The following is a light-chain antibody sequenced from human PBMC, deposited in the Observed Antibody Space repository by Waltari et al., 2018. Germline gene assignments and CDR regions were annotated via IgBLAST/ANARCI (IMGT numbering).Light chain of an antibody. Sequence: QSVLTQPPSPSGTPGQGVTIPCSGRSSNIGSNYIYWYQQLPGTAPKLLIYRNNQRPSGVPDRFSGSKSGTSASLAISGLRSEDEADYYCAAWDDSLSGVVFGGGTKLTVL. V-gene: IGLV1-47*01. CDR2: RNN. J-gene: IGLJ2*01. CDR3: AAWDDSLSGVV. CDR1: SSNIGSNY.